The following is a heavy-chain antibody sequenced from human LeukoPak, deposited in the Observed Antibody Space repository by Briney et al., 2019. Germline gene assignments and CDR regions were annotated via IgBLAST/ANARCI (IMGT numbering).Heavy chain of an antibody. J-gene: IGHJ4*02. V-gene: IGHV4-4*07. CDR3: ARGSCSSTSCYMGDY. D-gene: IGHD2-2*02. Sequence: PSETLSLTCTVSGGSISSYYWSWIRQPAGKGLEWIGRIYTSGSTNYNPSLKSRVTTSVDTSKNQFSLKLSSVTAADTAVYYCARGSCSSTSCYMGDYWGQGTLVTVSS. CDR1: GGSISSYY. CDR2: IYTSGST.